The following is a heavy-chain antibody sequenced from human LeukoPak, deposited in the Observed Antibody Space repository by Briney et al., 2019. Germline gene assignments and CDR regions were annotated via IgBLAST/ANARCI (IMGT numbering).Heavy chain of an antibody. CDR2: ISGSGGTT. CDR3: AKGPTWQTCDY. Sequence: GGSLRLSCAASGFTFSSYVMSWVRQAPGKGLEWVSGISGSGGTTFYADSVKGRFTISRDNSKNTLYLQRNSLRAEDTAIYYCAKGPTWQTCDYWGQGTLVTVSS. V-gene: IGHV3-23*01. CDR1: GFTFSSYV. J-gene: IGHJ4*02.